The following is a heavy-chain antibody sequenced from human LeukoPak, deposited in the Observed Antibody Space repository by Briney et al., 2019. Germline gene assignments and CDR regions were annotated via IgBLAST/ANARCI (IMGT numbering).Heavy chain of an antibody. D-gene: IGHD3-3*01. CDR3: ATGSGYYMTEYYFDY. CDR2: IYYSGST. CDR1: GGSISSYY. Sequence: PSETLSLTCTVSGGSISSYYWSWIRQPPGKGLVWIGYIYYSGSTNYNPSLKSRVTISVDTSKNQFSLKLSSVTAADTAVYYCATGSGYYMTEYYFDYWGQGTLVTVSS. J-gene: IGHJ4*02. V-gene: IGHV4-59*01.